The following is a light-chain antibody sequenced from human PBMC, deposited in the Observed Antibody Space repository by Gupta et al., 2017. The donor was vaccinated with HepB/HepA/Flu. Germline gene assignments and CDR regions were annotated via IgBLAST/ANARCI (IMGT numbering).Light chain of an antibody. J-gene: IGLJ2*01. CDR3: SSFTFTTSLVI. V-gene: IGLV2-14*03. Sequence: QSPLPQPASLSGSPGQSTTISCTGPSSDFGGYNYVSWYQQHPGKAPKLLIYDVSNRPSGVSNRFSGSKYGNTASLTISGLQAEDEADYYCSSFTFTTSLVIFGGGTKLTVL. CDR1: SSDFGGYNY. CDR2: DVS.